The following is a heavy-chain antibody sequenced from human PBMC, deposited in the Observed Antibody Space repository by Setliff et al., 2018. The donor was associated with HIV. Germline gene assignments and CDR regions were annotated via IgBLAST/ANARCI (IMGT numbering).Heavy chain of an antibody. Sequence: PSETLSLTCAVHPASPSSYYWTWIRQPPGKGLEWVGEINHSGSTNYNSSLNSRVTISVDTSQTQFSLNLTSVTAADTAVYYCVTVYYNFWSGYRGFLEYWGQGTTVTVSS. CDR3: VTVYYNFWSGYRGFLEY. CDR2: INHSGST. V-gene: IGHV4-34*01. J-gene: IGHJ4*02. D-gene: IGHD3-3*01. CDR1: PASPSSYY.